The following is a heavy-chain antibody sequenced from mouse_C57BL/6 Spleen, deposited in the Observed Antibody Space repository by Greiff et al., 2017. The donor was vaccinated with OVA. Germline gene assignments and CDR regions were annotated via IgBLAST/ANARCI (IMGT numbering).Heavy chain of an antibody. V-gene: IGHV1-15*01. Sequence: VHLVESGAELVRPGASVTLSCKASGYTFTDYEMHWVKQTPVHGLEWIGAIDPETGGTAYNQKFKGKAILTADKSSSTAYMELRSLTSEDSAVYYCTRGLGGSSYVGYWGQGTTLTVSS. D-gene: IGHD1-1*01. CDR1: GYTFTDYE. J-gene: IGHJ2*01. CDR2: IDPETGGT. CDR3: TRGLGGSSYVGY.